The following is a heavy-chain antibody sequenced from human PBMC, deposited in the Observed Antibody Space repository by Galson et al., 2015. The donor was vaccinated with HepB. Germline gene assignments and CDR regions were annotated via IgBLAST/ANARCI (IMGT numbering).Heavy chain of an antibody. CDR2: IWYDGSKK. Sequence: SLRLSCAASGFSFSTNGMHWVRQAPGKGLEWVAIIWYDGSKKYYADSVKGRFTISRDNSKNTLYLQMNSLRAEDTAVYYCARERRAAEGGTIFVYWGQGTLVIVSS. D-gene: IGHD6-13*01. J-gene: IGHJ4*01. CDR1: GFSFSTNG. CDR3: ARERRAAEGGTIFVY. V-gene: IGHV3-33*01.